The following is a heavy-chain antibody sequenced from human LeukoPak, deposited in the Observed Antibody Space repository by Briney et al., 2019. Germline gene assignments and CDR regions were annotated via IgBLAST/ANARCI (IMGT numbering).Heavy chain of an antibody. CDR1: GFTFSSNW. CDR3: ARDKGSSWSLFDY. V-gene: IGHV3-74*01. D-gene: IGHD6-13*01. Sequence: GGSLRLSCAASGFTFSSNWMHWVRQAPGKGLMWVSRINSDGSSTSYADSVRARFTISRDNAKNTLYLQMNSLRAEDTAVYYCARDKGSSWSLFDYWGQGTLVTVSS. CDR2: INSDGSST. J-gene: IGHJ4*02.